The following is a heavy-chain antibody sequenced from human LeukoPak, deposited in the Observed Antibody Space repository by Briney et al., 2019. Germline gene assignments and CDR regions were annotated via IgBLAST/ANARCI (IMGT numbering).Heavy chain of an antibody. J-gene: IGHJ6*02. CDR3: ARGLRYCSSTSCYYYYGMDV. D-gene: IGHD2-2*01. Sequence: SETLSLTCAVYGGSFSGYYLNWIRQPPGKGLEWIGEINHSGSTNYNPSLKSRGTISVDTSKNQFSLKLSSVTAADTAVYYCARGLRYCSSTSCYYYYGMDVWGQGTTVTVSS. CDR1: GGSFSGYY. V-gene: IGHV4-34*01. CDR2: INHSGST.